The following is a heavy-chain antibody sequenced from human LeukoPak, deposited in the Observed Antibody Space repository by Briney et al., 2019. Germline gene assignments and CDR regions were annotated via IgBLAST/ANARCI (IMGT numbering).Heavy chain of an antibody. Sequence: GGSPRLSCAASGFTVSGNYMSWVRQAPGKGLEWVSAIYNDGHTFYADSVKGRFLISRDNSKNTLSLQMNSLRAEDTAIYYCVREGGLGYCSNDCCPGSYWGQGTLVTVSS. CDR1: GFTVSGNY. V-gene: IGHV3-66*01. D-gene: IGHD2-8*01. J-gene: IGHJ4*02. CDR3: VREGGLGYCSNDCCPGSY. CDR2: IYNDGHT.